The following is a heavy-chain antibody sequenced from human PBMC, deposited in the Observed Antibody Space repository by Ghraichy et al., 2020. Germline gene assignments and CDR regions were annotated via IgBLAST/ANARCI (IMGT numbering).Heavy chain of an antibody. CDR3: ARDFNSGPPGAEDIVVVPAAMEN. V-gene: IGHV1-69*13. Sequence: SVKVSCKASGGTFSSYAISWVRQAPGQGLEWMGGIIPIFGTANYAQKFQGRVTITADESTSTAYMELSSLRSEDTAVYYCARDFNSGPPGAEDIVVVPAAMENWGQGTLVNVSS. J-gene: IGHJ4*02. CDR1: GGTFSSYA. D-gene: IGHD2-2*01. CDR2: IIPIFGTA.